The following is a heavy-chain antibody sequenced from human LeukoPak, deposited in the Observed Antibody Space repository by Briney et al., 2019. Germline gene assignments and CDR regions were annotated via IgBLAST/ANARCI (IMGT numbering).Heavy chain of an antibody. CDR1: GFTFSNYA. D-gene: IGHD6-19*01. CDR3: ARDHWVVREYFQH. V-gene: IGHV3-23*01. CDR2: ISESGFST. Sequence: GGSQTLSCAASGFTFSNYAMSWVRQAPGKGLEWVSGISESGFSTYYADSVKGRFTISRDNSKNTLYLQMNSVRADDTAVYYCARDHWVVREYFQHWGQGTLVSVSS. J-gene: IGHJ1*01.